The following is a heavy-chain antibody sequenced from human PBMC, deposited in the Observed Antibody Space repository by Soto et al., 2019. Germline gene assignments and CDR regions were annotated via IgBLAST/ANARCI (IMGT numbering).Heavy chain of an antibody. CDR2: ISGSGSGT. CDR1: GFTFSTSA. Sequence: PGGSLRLSCTACGFTFSTSAMTGLLQAPGRGLEWVSGISGSGSGTYYADSVKGRFTISRDNSKNTLYLQMSGLRAEDATVYYCAKGPTVFGAVISFDYYYGMYVWGQGTPVTVPS. J-gene: IGHJ6*02. CDR3: AKGPTVFGAVISFDYYYGMYV. D-gene: IGHD3-3*01. V-gene: IGHV3-23*01.